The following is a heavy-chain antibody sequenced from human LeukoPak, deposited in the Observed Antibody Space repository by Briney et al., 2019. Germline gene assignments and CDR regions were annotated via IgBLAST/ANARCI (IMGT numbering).Heavy chain of an antibody. V-gene: IGHV3-30*02. CDR3: ARPAMVRGAILVDY. Sequence: GGSLRLSCAASGFTFSNYDMHWVRQAPGKGLEWVAFIRYDGSNKYYADSVKGRFTISRDNSKNTLYLQMNSLRAEDTAVYYCARPAMVRGAILVDYWGQGTLVTVSS. J-gene: IGHJ4*02. D-gene: IGHD3-10*01. CDR1: GFTFSNYD. CDR2: IRYDGSNK.